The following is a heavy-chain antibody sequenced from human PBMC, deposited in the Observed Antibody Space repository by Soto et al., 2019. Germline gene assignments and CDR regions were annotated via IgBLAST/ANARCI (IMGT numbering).Heavy chain of an antibody. CDR3: ARADYYDSSGYSFFDY. CDR1: GGSISSSSYY. V-gene: IGHV4-39*01. Sequence: SETLSLTCTVSGGSISSSSYYWGWIRQPPGKGLEWIGSIYYSGSTYYNPSLKSRVTISVDTSKNQFSLKLSSVTAADTAVYYCARADYYDSSGYSFFDYWGQGTLVTV. D-gene: IGHD3-22*01. J-gene: IGHJ4*02. CDR2: IYYSGST.